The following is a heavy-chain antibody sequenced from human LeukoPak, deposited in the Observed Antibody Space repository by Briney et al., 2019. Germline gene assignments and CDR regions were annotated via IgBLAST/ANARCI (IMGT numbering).Heavy chain of an antibody. D-gene: IGHD5-12*01. CDR3: ARWASGYSSREGFDY. CDR2: IYSSGNT. Sequence: PSETLSLTCTVSGASMNGYFWSWIRQPAGKGLEWIGRIYSSGNTNYNPSLKSRVIMSVDTSKNQFSLNLKSVTAADTAVFYCARWASGYSSREGFDYWGQGALVIVSS. J-gene: IGHJ4*02. V-gene: IGHV4-4*07. CDR1: GASMNGYF.